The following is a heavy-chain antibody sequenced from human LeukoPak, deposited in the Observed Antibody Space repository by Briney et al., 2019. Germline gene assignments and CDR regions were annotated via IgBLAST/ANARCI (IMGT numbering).Heavy chain of an antibody. CDR3: ARDKVVTANYYGMDV. CDR2: INPSGGST. V-gene: IGHV1-46*01. J-gene: IGHJ6*02. D-gene: IGHD2-21*02. CDR1: GYTFTTYY. Sequence: ASVKVSCKASGYTFTTYYMHWVRQASGQGLEWMGIINPSGGSTTYAQKFQGRVTMTRDTSTSTVYMELSSLRSEDTAVYYCARDKVVTANYYGMDVWGQGTTVTVSS.